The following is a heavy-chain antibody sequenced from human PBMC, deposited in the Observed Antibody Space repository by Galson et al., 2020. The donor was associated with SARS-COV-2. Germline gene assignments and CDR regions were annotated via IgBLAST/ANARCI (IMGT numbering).Heavy chain of an antibody. Sequence: ALVKVSCQVSGYTLTELSMHLVRQAPANGLEWMGGFYPEDGETIYAQKFQARVTMTEDTSTDTAYMQLSSLRSEDTAVYYCANWPVVVRDNWFDPWGQGTLVTVSS. V-gene: IGHV1-24*01. CDR1: GYTLTELS. CDR3: ANWPVVVRDNWFDP. CDR2: FYPEDGET. D-gene: IGHD3-22*01. J-gene: IGHJ5*02.